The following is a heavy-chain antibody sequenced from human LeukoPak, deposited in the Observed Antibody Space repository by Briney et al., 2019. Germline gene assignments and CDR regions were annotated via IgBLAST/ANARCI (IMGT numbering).Heavy chain of an antibody. CDR2: MNPNGVNT. Sequence: SVTVSRKASGCTFTNYDINLVGPPTAQGLEWVGWMNPNGVNTGCAHTYQGRVTMTRNTSISTDYKELSSLRSKDPAVYYCARGQCHFGIVLMPSHITHPWGQGTLVTVSS. D-gene: IGHD2-8*01. CDR3: ARGQCHFGIVLMPSHITHP. CDR1: GCTFTNYD. J-gene: IGHJ5*02. V-gene: IGHV1-8*01.